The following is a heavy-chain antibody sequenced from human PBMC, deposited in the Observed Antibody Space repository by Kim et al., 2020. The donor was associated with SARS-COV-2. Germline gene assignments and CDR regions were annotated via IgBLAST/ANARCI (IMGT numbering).Heavy chain of an antibody. CDR3: AREENSSSWYNRYFQH. D-gene: IGHD6-13*01. J-gene: IGHJ1*01. V-gene: IGHV4-59*01. Sequence: SLKSRVTTSVDTSKNQFSLKLSSVTAADTAVYYCAREENSSSWYNRYFQHWGQGTLVTVSS.